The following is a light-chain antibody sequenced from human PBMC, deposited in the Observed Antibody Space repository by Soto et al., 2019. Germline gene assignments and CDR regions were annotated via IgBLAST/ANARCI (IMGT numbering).Light chain of an antibody. CDR1: QSVSNN. CDR2: DAS. Sequence: EIVMTQCPATLSVSPGERATLSCRASQSVSNNLAWYQQKPGQAPRLLIYDASNRATGIPARFSGSGSGTEFTLTISSLQSEDFAVYYCQQYNNWPLTFGQGTRLEIK. J-gene: IGKJ5*01. CDR3: QQYNNWPLT. V-gene: IGKV3D-15*01.